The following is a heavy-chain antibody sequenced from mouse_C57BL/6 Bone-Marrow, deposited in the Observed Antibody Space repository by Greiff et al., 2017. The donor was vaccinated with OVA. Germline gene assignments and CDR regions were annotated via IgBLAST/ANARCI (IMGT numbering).Heavy chain of an antibody. J-gene: IGHJ4*01. V-gene: IGHV1-15*01. Sequence: VQLQQSGAELVRPGASVTLSCKASGYTFTDYEMHWVKQTPVHGLEWIGAIDPETGGTAYNQKFKGKAILTADKSSSTAYMELRSLTSEDSAVYDWTRCYSNDYAMDYWGQGTSVTVSS. CDR3: TRCYSNDYAMDY. D-gene: IGHD2-5*01. CDR2: IDPETGGT. CDR1: GYTFTDYE.